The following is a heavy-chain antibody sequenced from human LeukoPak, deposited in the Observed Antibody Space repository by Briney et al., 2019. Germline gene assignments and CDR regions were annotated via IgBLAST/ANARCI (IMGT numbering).Heavy chain of an antibody. CDR1: GGSISSTNW. CDR2: IYHSGSG. CDR3: VSGWGLWGGEF. V-gene: IGHV4-4*02. Sequence: SETLSLTCAVSGGSISSTNWWCWVRQPPGRGLEWIGEIYHSGSGNYNPSLRSRVTMSLDKSKNQFSLMLSSVTAADTAMYYCVSGWGLWGGEFWGQGTLVTVSS. J-gene: IGHJ4*02. D-gene: IGHD3-16*01.